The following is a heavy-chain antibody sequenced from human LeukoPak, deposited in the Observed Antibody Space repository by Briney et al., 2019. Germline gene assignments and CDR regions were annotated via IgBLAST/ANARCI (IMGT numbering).Heavy chain of an antibody. CDR1: GFTFSSYW. J-gene: IGHJ4*02. Sequence: PGGSLRLSCAASGFTFSSYWMHWVRQAPGKGLVWVSRINTDGSSTNYADPVKGRFTMSRDNAKNTLYLQMNSLRAEDTAVYSCAREITTNGGRYFDYWGQGTLVTVSS. V-gene: IGHV3-74*01. CDR3: AREITTNGGRYFDY. D-gene: IGHD7-27*01. CDR2: INTDGSST.